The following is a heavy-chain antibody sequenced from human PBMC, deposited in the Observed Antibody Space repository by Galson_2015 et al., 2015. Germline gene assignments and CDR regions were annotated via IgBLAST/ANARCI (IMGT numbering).Heavy chain of an antibody. J-gene: IGHJ6*01. CDR3: ARAGYCSSTSCYPDGTYYGMDV. D-gene: IGHD2-2*01. Sequence: QSGAEVKKPGESLKISCKGSGYSFNSYWIGWVRQMPGKGLEWMGIIYPGDSDTRYSPSFQGQVTISADKSISTAYLQWSSLKASDTAMYYCARAGYCSSTSCYPDGTYYGMDVWGQGTTVTVSS. CDR1: GYSFNSYW. CDR2: IYPGDSDT. V-gene: IGHV5-51*03.